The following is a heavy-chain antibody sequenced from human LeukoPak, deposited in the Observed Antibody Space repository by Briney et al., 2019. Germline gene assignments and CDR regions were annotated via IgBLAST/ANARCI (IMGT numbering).Heavy chain of an antibody. CDR1: GFAFNTYS. CDR3: ARDQGYDSRGYYYPYHFDC. J-gene: IGHJ4*02. V-gene: IGHV3-21*01. Sequence: GGSLRLSCAASGFAFNTYSMNWVRQAPGKGLEWVSSISSGGTYTYYADSVKGRFTISRDNAKNSLYLQMNSLRAEDTAVYYCARDQGYDSRGYYYPYHFDCWGQGTLVTVSS. CDR2: ISSGGTYT. D-gene: IGHD3-22*01.